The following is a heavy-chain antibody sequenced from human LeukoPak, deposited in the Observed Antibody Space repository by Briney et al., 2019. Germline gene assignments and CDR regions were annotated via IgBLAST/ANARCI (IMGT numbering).Heavy chain of an antibody. CDR2: IYYSGST. Sequence: PSETLSLTCTVSGGSISSSSYYWGWIRQPPGKGLEWIGTIYYSGSTYYNPSLKSRVTISVDTSKNQFSLKLSSVTAADTAVYYCARGIARDYFDYWGQGTLVTVSS. D-gene: IGHD6-13*01. V-gene: IGHV4-39*07. J-gene: IGHJ4*02. CDR3: ARGIARDYFDY. CDR1: GGSISSSSYY.